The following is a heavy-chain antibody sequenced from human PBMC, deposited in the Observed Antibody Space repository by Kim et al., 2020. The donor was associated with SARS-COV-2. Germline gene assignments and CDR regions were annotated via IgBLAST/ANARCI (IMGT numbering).Heavy chain of an antibody. Sequence: GGSLRLSCAASGFTFSSRAMSWVRQAPGKGPEWVASVKIGGNAYSADLVKGCFTFSRDFTRDPLYLQMTSLRARATALFFCAKNHPTSGWPLFASCGQGT. CDR2: VKIGGNA. CDR3: AKNHPTSGWPLFAS. D-gene: IGHD6-19*01. V-gene: IGHV3-23*01. CDR1: GFTFSSRA. J-gene: IGHJ4*02.